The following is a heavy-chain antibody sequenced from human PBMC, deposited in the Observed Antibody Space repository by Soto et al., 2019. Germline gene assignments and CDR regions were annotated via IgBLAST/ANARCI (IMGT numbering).Heavy chain of an antibody. D-gene: IGHD3-16*02. CDR2: IYYSGST. CDR1: GGSISSYY. V-gene: IGHV4-59*08. Sequence: PSETLSLTCTVSGGSISSYYWSRIRQPPGKGLEWIGYIYYSGSTNYNPSLKSRVTISVDTSKNQFSLKLSSVTAADTAVYYCARQGLHLGELSPEAFDIWGQGTMVTVSS. CDR3: ARQGLHLGELSPEAFDI. J-gene: IGHJ3*02.